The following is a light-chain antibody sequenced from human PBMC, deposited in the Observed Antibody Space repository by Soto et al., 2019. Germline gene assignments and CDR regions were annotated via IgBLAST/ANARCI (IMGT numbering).Light chain of an antibody. J-gene: IGLJ1*01. V-gene: IGLV2-14*01. CDR2: DVS. CDR3: SSYTSSSTPFL. CDR1: SSDVGGYNY. Sequence: QSALTQPASVSGSPGQSITISCTGTSSDVGGYNYVSWYQQHPGKAPKLMIYDVSNRPSGVSNRFSGSKFGNTASLTISGLQAEDEADYYCSSYTSSSTPFLFGTGTKLTVL.